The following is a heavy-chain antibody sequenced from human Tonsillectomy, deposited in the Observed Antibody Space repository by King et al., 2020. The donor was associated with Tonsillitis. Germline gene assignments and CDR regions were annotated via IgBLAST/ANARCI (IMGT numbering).Heavy chain of an antibody. V-gene: IGHV1-46*03. CDR3: ARSERDAFDI. CDR1: GYTFTSYY. Sequence: VQLVESGAEVKKPGASVKVSCKASGYTFTSYYMHWVRQAPGQGLEWMGVINPSGGSTSYAQKFQGKVTMTRDTSTRTVYMELSSLRSEDTAVYYCARSERDAFDIWGQGTMVTVSS. J-gene: IGHJ3*02. CDR2: INPSGGST.